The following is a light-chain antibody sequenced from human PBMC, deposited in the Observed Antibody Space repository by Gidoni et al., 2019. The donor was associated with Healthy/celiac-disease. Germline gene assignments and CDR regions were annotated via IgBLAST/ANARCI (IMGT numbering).Light chain of an antibody. J-gene: IGKJ2*01. CDR1: QSVISY. CDR3: QQRSNWRT. CDR2: DAS. Sequence: EIVLTQSPATLSFSPVRRATLSCRASQSVISYLACYQQKPGPAPRLLIYDASNRATGIPARFSGSGSGTDFTLTISRLAPEDFAVYYCQQRSNWRTFGQGTKLEIK. V-gene: IGKV3-11*01.